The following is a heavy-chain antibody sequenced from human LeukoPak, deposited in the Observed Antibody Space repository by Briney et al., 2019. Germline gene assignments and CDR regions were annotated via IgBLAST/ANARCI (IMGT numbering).Heavy chain of an antibody. D-gene: IGHD3-22*01. CDR1: GGSFSGYY. V-gene: IGHV4-34*01. Sequence: PSETLSLTCAVYGGSFSGYYWSWIRQPPGKGLEWIGEINHSGSTNYNPSLKSRVTISVDTSKSQFSLKLTSVTAVDTAIYYCARNNYDGSGFDIWGQGTMVTVSS. CDR2: INHSGST. CDR3: ARNNYDGSGFDI. J-gene: IGHJ3*02.